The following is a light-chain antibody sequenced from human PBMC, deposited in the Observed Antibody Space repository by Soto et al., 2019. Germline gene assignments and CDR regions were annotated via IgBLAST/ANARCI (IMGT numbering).Light chain of an antibody. CDR3: QSYDTSLSVV. J-gene: IGLJ2*01. Sequence: QSVLTHPPSVSGAPGQRVTISCTGSSSNIGAGYDVHWYQQLPGTAPKLLMYGNSNRPSGVPDRFSGSKSGTSASLAITGLQAEDEADYYCQSYDTSLSVVFGGGTKLTV. CDR1: SSNIGAGYD. V-gene: IGLV1-40*01. CDR2: GNS.